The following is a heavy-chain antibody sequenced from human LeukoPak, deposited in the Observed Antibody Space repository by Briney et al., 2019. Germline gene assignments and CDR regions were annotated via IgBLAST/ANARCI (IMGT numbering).Heavy chain of an antibody. D-gene: IGHD2-21*02. V-gene: IGHV3-43*01. Sequence: PGGSLRPSCAASGFTFDDYTMHWVRQAPGKGLEWVSLISWDGGSTYYADSVKGRFTISRDNSKNSLYLQMNSLRTEDTALYHCAKDFKVEYGDNTYWVWGQGTLVTVSS. J-gene: IGHJ4*02. CDR2: ISWDGGST. CDR3: AKDFKVEYGDNTYWV. CDR1: GFTFDDYT.